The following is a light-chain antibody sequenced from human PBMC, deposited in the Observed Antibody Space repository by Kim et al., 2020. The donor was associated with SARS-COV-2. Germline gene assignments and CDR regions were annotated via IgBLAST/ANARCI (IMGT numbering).Light chain of an antibody. CDR1: QDISNY. CDR3: QQYDNLPFT. Sequence: DIQMTQSPSSLSASAGDRVTITCQASQDISNYLNWYQQKPGKAPKLLIYDASNLETGVPSRFSGSGSGTDFTFTISSLQPEDIATHYCQQYDNLPFTFGPGTKVDIK. V-gene: IGKV1-33*01. CDR2: DAS. J-gene: IGKJ3*01.